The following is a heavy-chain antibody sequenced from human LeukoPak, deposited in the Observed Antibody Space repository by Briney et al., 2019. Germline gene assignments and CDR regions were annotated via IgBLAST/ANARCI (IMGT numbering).Heavy chain of an antibody. V-gene: IGHV3-74*01. CDR1: GFTLSNYW. Sequence: PGGSLRLSCAASGFTLSNYWMHWVRQAPGKGLVWVSRINSGGRTTGYAGSVKGRFTISRDNAKKMLYLQMNSLRAEDTAVYYCVRDRPSNYYDSSVDAFDIWGRGTMVIVSS. CDR3: VRDRPSNYYDSSVDAFDI. CDR2: INSGGRTT. D-gene: IGHD3-22*01. J-gene: IGHJ3*02.